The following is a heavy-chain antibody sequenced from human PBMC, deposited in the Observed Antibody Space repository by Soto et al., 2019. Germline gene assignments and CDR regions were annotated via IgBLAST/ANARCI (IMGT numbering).Heavy chain of an antibody. CDR1: GGSISGYY. CDR3: ARTRWAGL. V-gene: IGHV4-59*01. CDR2: IYYTGIT. J-gene: IGHJ2*01. Sequence: SETLSLTCTVSGGSISGYYWSWIRQPPGKGLEWIGYIYYTGITNYNPSLKSRVTISVDTSKNQFSLKLSSVTAADTAVYYCARTRWAGLWGRGTLVTVSA.